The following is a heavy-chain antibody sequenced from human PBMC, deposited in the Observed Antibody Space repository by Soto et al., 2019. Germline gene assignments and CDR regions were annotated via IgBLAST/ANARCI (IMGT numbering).Heavy chain of an antibody. J-gene: IGHJ5*02. Sequence: ASVKVSCKASGYTFTSYARHWVRQAPGQRLEWMGWINAGNGNTKYSQKFQGRVTITRDTSASTAYMELSSLRSEDTAVYYCARDSSTLEVSEFDPWGQGTLVTVSS. CDR2: INAGNGNT. CDR3: ARDSSTLEVSEFDP. D-gene: IGHD2-8*02. CDR1: GYTFTSYA. V-gene: IGHV1-3*01.